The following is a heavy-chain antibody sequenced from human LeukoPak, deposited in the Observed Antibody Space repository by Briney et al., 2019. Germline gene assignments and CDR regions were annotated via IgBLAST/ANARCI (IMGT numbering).Heavy chain of an antibody. CDR1: RFTFYSYS. CDR3: ASLTTVNPPGYFDY. CDR2: ISAISNTM. J-gene: IGHJ4*02. V-gene: IGHV3-48*01. Sequence: PGGSLRLSCAASRFTFYSYSMNWVRQAPGKGLEWVSYISAISNTMYYADSVKGRFTISRDNAKSSLFLQMNSLRAEDTAVYYCASLTTVNPPGYFDYWGQGTLVIVSS. D-gene: IGHD4-17*01.